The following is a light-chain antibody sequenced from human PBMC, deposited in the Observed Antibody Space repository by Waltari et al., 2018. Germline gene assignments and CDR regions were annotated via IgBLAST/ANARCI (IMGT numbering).Light chain of an antibody. CDR1: SSDVGSYNL. CDR3: CSYAGSSTPYV. V-gene: IGLV2-23*02. J-gene: IGLJ1*01. CDR2: EVS. Sequence: QSALTQPASVSGSPGQSITISCTGTSSDVGSYNLVSWYRQHPGKAPKLLIYEVSKRPSGVSNRFSGSKSGNAASLTISGLQAEDEADYYCCSYAGSSTPYV.